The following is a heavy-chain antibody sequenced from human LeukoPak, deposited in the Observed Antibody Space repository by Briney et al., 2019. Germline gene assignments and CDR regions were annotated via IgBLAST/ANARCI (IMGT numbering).Heavy chain of an antibody. V-gene: IGHV3-64*01. Sequence: GGSLRLSCAASGFTFSSYAMYWVRQAPGKGLEYVSAISTNGGSTYYANSVKGRFTISRDNSKNTLYLQMGSLKASDTAMYYCARHSTTVTPRNFDYWGQGTLVTVSS. J-gene: IGHJ4*02. CDR1: GFTFSSYA. CDR2: ISTNGGST. CDR3: ARHSTTVTPRNFDY. D-gene: IGHD4-17*01.